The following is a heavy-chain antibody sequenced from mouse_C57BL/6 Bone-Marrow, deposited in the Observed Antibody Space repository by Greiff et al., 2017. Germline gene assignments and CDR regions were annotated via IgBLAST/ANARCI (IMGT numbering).Heavy chain of an antibody. CDR2: IYPRDGST. V-gene: IGHV1-85*01. CDR1: GYTFTSYD. D-gene: IGHD2-3*01. Sequence: QVQLQQSGPELVKPGASVKLSCKASGYTFTSYDINWVKQRPGQGLEWIGWIYPRDGSTKYNEKFKGKATLPVDTSSRTAYMELHSLTSEDSAVYFGARSWGWLLRNYWGQGTTLTVSS. J-gene: IGHJ2*01. CDR3: ARSWGWLLRNY.